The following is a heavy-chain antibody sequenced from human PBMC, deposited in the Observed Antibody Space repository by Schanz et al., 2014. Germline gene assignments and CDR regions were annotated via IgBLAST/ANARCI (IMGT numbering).Heavy chain of an antibody. Sequence: VQLVESGGGVVQFGRSLRLSCVASGFTFSSYKMNWVRQAPGKGLEWVSSISSSGSYIHYADSVKGRFTISRDNAKNTLYLQMNRLRAEDTALYYCAIIGVMVAVAGTRADYWGQGALVTVSS. V-gene: IGHV3-21*01. J-gene: IGHJ4*02. CDR1: GFTFSSYK. CDR3: AIIGVMVAVAGTRADY. D-gene: IGHD6-19*01. CDR2: ISSSGSYI.